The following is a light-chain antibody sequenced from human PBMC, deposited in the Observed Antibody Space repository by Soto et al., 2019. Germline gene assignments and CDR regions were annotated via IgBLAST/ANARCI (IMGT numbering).Light chain of an antibody. CDR3: QQYGSLSWT. J-gene: IGKJ1*01. V-gene: IGKV3-20*01. CDR2: GAS. CDR1: QSVSSNY. Sequence: DIVLTQSPGTLSLSPLEIATLSFMASQSVSSNYLAWYQQKPGQAPRLLIYGASTRATGVPDRFSGSGSGTDFTLTISRLEPEDFAVYHCQQYGSLSWTFGQGTKVDI.